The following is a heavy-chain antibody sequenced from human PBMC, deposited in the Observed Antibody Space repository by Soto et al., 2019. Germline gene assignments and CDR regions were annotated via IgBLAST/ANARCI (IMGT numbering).Heavy chain of an antibody. V-gene: IGHV3-21*01. D-gene: IGHD5-12*01. J-gene: IGHJ4*02. CDR1: GFTFSSCS. CDR3: ARDPKREYSGYDL. CDR2: ISSSSSYI. Sequence: GGSLRLSCAASGFTFSSCSMNWVRQAPGKGLEWVSSISSSSSYIYYADSVKGRFTISSDNAKNSLYLQMNSLIAEDTAVYYCARDPKREYSGYDLWGQGTLVTVSS.